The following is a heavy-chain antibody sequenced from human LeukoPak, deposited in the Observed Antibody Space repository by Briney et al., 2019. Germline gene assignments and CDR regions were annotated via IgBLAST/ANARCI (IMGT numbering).Heavy chain of an antibody. V-gene: IGHV1-18*01. J-gene: IGHJ4*02. Sequence: GASVKVSCKASGYTFTSYGISWVRQAPGQGLEWMGWISAYNGNTNYAQKLQGRVTMTTDTSTSTAYLELRSLRSDDTAVYYCARVRGGYSGYEIDYWGQGTLVTVSS. CDR2: ISAYNGNT. CDR1: GYTFTSYG. D-gene: IGHD5-12*01. CDR3: ARVRGGYSGYEIDY.